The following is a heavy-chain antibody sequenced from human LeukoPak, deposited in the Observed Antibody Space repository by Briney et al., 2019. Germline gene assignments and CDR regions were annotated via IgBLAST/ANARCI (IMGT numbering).Heavy chain of an antibody. V-gene: IGHV3-23*01. CDR3: AKDLRTYGSGIYRLPTVIFDY. CDR1: GFTFSNYA. Sequence: PGGSLRLSCAASGFTFSNYAMSWVRQAPGEGLEWVSSIIGSGGDTYYADSVKGRFTISRDNSKNTLYLQMNSLRAEDTAVYYCAKDLRTYGSGIYRLPTVIFDYWGQGTLVTVSS. D-gene: IGHD3-10*01. J-gene: IGHJ4*02. CDR2: IIGSGGDT.